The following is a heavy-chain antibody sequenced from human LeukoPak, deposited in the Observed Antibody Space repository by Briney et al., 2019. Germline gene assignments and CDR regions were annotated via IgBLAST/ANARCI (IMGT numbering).Heavy chain of an antibody. CDR2: IKEDGSEK. CDR1: GFTFTNYW. D-gene: IGHD2-8*02. Sequence: GGSLRLSCAASGFTFTNYWMTWVRQAPGKGLEWVANIKEDGSEKHYVDSVKGRFTISRDNAKNSLYLQMNSLRAEDTAVYYCARERGPRMGGTYWGDLGYWGRGTLVTVSS. CDR3: ARERGPRMGGTYWGDLGY. V-gene: IGHV3-7*01. J-gene: IGHJ4*02.